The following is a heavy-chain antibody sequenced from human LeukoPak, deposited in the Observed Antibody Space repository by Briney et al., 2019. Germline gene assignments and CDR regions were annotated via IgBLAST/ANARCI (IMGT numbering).Heavy chain of an antibody. D-gene: IGHD3-10*01. CDR2: IDPSDSYT. V-gene: IGHV5-10-1*01. CDR3: AGEFIMFRGGKNDY. Sequence: GESLKISCKGSGYSFTSYWISWVRQMPGKGLEWMGRIDPSDSYTNYSPSFQGHVTISADKSISTAYLQLSSLKASDAAMYYCAGEFIMFRGGKNDYGGKETLVTVPS. CDR1: GYSFTSYW. J-gene: IGHJ4*02.